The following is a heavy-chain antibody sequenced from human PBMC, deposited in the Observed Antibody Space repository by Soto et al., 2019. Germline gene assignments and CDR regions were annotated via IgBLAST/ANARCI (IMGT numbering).Heavy chain of an antibody. J-gene: IGHJ5*02. CDR2: INPNSGGT. D-gene: IGHD6-6*01. CDR1: GYTFTGYY. CDR3: ANTEYSSSSCWFDP. V-gene: IGHV1-2*02. Sequence: ASVKVSCKASGYTFTGYYMHWVRQAPGQGLEWMGWINPNSGGTNYAQKFQGRVTMTRDTSISTAYMELSSLRSEDTAVYYCANTEYSSSSCWFDPWGQGTLVTVSS.